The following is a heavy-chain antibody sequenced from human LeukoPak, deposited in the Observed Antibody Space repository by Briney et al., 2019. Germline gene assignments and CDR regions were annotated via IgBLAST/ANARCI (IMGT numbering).Heavy chain of an antibody. CDR1: RFTFSNAW. Sequence: GGSLRLSCAASRFTFSNAWMSWVRQTPGKGLEWVARIKPKTDGGTTDYAAPVKGRFTISRHDSENTLYLQMNSLKTEDTAVYYCTTTDPYYYYYGMDVWGQGTTVTVSS. J-gene: IGHJ6*02. CDR2: IKPKTDGGTT. V-gene: IGHV3-15*01. CDR3: TTTDPYYYYYGMDV.